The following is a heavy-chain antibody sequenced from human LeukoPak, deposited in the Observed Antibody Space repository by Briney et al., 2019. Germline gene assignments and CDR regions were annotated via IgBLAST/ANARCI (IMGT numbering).Heavy chain of an antibody. CDR3: AREPIAAAGTLGDY. V-gene: IGHV3-53*01. CDR1: GFTVSSNY. J-gene: IGHJ4*02. Sequence: GGSLRLSRAASGFTVSSNYMSWVRQAPGEGLEWVSVIYSGGSTYYADSVKGRFTISRDNSKNTLYLQMSSLRAEDTAVYYCAREPIAAAGTLGDYWGQGTLVTVSS. D-gene: IGHD6-13*01. CDR2: IYSGGST.